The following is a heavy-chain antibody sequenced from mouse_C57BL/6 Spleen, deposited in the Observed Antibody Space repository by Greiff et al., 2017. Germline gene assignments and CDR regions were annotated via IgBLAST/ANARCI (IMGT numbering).Heavy chain of an antibody. CDR3: ARGMRDYDGYHYFDY. D-gene: IGHD2-3*01. V-gene: IGHV1-26*01. CDR2: INPNNGGT. Sequence: EVQLQQSGPELVKPGASVKISCKASGYTFTDYYMNWVKQSHGKSLEWIGDINPNNGGTSYNQKFKGKDTLTVDKSSITAYMELRSLTAEDSAVYYCARGMRDYDGYHYFDYWGQGTTRTVSS. CDR1: GYTFTDYY. J-gene: IGHJ2*01.